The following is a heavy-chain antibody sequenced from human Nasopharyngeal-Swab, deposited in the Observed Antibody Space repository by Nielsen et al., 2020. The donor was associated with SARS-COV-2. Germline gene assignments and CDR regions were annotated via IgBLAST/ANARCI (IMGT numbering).Heavy chain of an antibody. CDR1: GFTFSSYA. J-gene: IGHJ4*02. CDR2: IWYDGSNK. Sequence: GESLKISCAASGFTFSSYAMSWVRQAPGKGLEWVAVIWYDGSNKYYADSVKGRFTISRDNSKNTLYLQMNSLRVEDTALYYCVKHQGSSSDQWGQGTLVTVSS. CDR3: VKHQGSSSDQ. V-gene: IGHV3-33*08.